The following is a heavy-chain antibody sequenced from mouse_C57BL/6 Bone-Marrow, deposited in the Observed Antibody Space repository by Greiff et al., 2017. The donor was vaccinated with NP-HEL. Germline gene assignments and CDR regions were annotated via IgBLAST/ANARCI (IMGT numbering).Heavy chain of an antibody. CDR3: TRAYSNYGAWFAY. CDR1: GYTFTSYW. J-gene: IGHJ3*01. Sequence: VQLQQSGTVLARPGASVKMSCKTSGYTFTSYWMHWVKQRPGQGLEWIGAIYPGNSDTSYNQKFKGKAKLTAVTSASTAYMELRSLTNEDSAVYYCTRAYSNYGAWFAYWGQGTLVTVSA. CDR2: IYPGNSDT. V-gene: IGHV1-5*01. D-gene: IGHD2-5*01.